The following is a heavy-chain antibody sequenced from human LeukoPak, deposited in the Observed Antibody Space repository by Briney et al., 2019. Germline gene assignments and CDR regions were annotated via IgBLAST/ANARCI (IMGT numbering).Heavy chain of an antibody. Sequence: GGSLRLSCAASGFTFSSYGMHWVRQAPGKGLEWVAFIRYDGSNKYYADSVKGRFTISRDNSKNTLYLQMNSLRAEDTAVYYCAKVLAVAGASTDYWGQGTLVTVSS. CDR2: IRYDGSNK. J-gene: IGHJ4*02. V-gene: IGHV3-30*02. CDR1: GFTFSSYG. CDR3: AKVLAVAGASTDY. D-gene: IGHD6-19*01.